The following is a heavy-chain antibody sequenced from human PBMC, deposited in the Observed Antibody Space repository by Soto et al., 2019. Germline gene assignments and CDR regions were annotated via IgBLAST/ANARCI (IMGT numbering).Heavy chain of an antibody. V-gene: IGHV1-69*01. J-gene: IGHJ4*02. CDR2: FIPIFGTA. CDR3: ARSGGSILFVGALLDY. D-gene: IGHD2-15*01. CDR1: GGTFSSYA. Sequence: QVQLVQSGAEVKKPGSSVKVSCKASGGTFSSYAIRWVRQAPGQGLEWMGGFIPIFGTANYAQKFQGRVTITADESTSTAYRELSSLRSEDTAVYYCARSGGSILFVGALLDYWGQGTLVTVSS.